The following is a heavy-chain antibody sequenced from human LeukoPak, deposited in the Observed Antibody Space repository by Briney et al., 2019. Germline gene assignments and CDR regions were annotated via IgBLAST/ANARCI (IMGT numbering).Heavy chain of an antibody. V-gene: IGHV4-39*07. CDR1: GGSIXSSSYY. J-gene: IGHJ6*03. Sequence: XXVSGGSIXSSSYYWGWIRQPPGKGLEWIGSIYYSGSTYYNPSLKSRVTISVDTSKNQFSLKLSSVTAADTAVYXCXXXXSXXXXYCXYXXMDVWGKGXTVTVSS. CDR3: XXXXSXXXXYCXYXXMDV. CDR2: IYYSGST.